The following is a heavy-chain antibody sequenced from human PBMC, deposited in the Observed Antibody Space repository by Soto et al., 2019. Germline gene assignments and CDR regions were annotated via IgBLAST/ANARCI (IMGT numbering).Heavy chain of an antibody. J-gene: IGHJ6*02. D-gene: IGHD5-12*01. CDR1: GFSFSGYA. CDR3: AKSGGFSGYDWRGYYYYGMDV. Sequence: EVQLLESGGGLKQPGESLRLSCAASGFSFSGYAMSWVRQAPGKGLEWVSGIRDSGGNTYYADSVKGRFTISRDNSKNTVYLQMNSLRAEDTAVYYCAKSGGFSGYDWRGYYYYGMDVWGQGTTVTVSS. V-gene: IGHV3-23*01. CDR2: IRDSGGNT.